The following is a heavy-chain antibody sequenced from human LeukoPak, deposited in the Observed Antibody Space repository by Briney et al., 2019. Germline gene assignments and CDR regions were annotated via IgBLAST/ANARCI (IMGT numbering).Heavy chain of an antibody. Sequence: PGGSLRLSCAASGFTFSSYSMNWVRQAPGKGLEWVSSISSSSSYIYYADSVKGRFTISRDNAKNSLYLQMNSLRAEDTALYYCAKTTLTYYYDTSGYYFDYWGQGTLVTVSS. V-gene: IGHV3-21*04. D-gene: IGHD3-22*01. CDR1: GFTFSSYS. J-gene: IGHJ4*02. CDR3: AKTTLTYYYDTSGYYFDY. CDR2: ISSSSSYI.